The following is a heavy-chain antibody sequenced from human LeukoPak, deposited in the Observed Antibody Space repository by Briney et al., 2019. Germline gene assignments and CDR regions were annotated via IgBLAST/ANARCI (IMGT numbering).Heavy chain of an antibody. J-gene: IGHJ4*02. V-gene: IGHV4-34*01. Sequence: SETLSLTCAVYGGSFSDYYWSWIRQPPGKGLEWIGEINHSGSTNYNPSLKSRVTISVDTSKNQFSLKLSSVTAADTAVYYCARVGGMATTGTRQFDYWGQGTLVTVSS. D-gene: IGHD5-12*01. CDR3: ARVGGMATTGTRQFDY. CDR1: GGSFSDYY. CDR2: INHSGST.